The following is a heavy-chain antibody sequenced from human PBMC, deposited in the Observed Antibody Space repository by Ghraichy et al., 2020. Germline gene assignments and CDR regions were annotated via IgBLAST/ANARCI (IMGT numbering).Heavy chain of an antibody. CDR3: ARDESSGYLHFDY. D-gene: IGHD3-22*01. V-gene: IGHV3-33*01. CDR1: GFTFSTYG. Sequence: GGSLRLSCAASGFTFSTYGMHRVRQAPGTGLEWVAVIWYDGSNKYYADSVKGRFTISRDNSKNTLYLQMNSLRAEDTAVYYCARDESSGYLHFDYWGQGILVTVSS. J-gene: IGHJ4*02. CDR2: IWYDGSNK.